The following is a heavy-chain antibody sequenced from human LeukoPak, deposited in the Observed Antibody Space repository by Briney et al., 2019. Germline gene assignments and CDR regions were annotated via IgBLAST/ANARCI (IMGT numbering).Heavy chain of an antibody. CDR1: GFTFSNYA. Sequence: PGGSLRLSCAASGFTFSNYAMRWVRQAPGKGLEWVSAICGSGGNTYYTDSVKGRFTISRDNSKNTLYLQMDSLRAEDTAVYYCAKATAAGTLWGQGTLVTVSS. J-gene: IGHJ4*02. CDR2: ICGSGGNT. D-gene: IGHD6-13*01. V-gene: IGHV3-23*01. CDR3: AKATAAGTL.